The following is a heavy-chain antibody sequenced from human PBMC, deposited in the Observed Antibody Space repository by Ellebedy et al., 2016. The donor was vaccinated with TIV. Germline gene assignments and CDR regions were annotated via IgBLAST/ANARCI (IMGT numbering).Heavy chain of an antibody. CDR3: ARDRSYYDSNTNWFDP. CDR1: GFTFSSYS. D-gene: IGHD3-22*01. J-gene: IGHJ5*02. V-gene: IGHV3-48*04. CDR2: ISSSSSTI. Sequence: GGSLRLSXAASGFTFSSYSMNWVRQAPGKGLEWVSYISSSSSTIYYADSVKGRFTISRDNAKNSLYLQMNSLRAEDTAVYYCARDRSYYDSNTNWFDPWGQGTLVTVSS.